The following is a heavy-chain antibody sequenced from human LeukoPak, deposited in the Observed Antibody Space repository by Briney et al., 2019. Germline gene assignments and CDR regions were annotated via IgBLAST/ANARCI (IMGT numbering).Heavy chain of an antibody. CDR1: GLTVSSNY. J-gene: IGHJ4*02. CDR3: ARDKGTLTLGLDY. CDR2: IYSGSST. V-gene: IGHV3-66*01. Sequence: GGSLRLSCAASGLTVSSNYMNWVRQAPGKGLEWVSVIYSGSSTYYADSVKGRFTISRDNSKNTLYLQMNSLRAEDTAVYYCARDKGTLTLGLDYWGQGTLVTVSS. D-gene: IGHD3-10*01.